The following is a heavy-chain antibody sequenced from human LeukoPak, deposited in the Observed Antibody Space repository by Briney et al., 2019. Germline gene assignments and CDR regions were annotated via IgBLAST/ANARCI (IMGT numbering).Heavy chain of an antibody. J-gene: IGHJ4*02. CDR1: GGSISSGGYS. CDR3: ARLISGWLFDY. CDR2: IYHSGST. Sequence: PSETLSLTCAVSGGSISSGGYSWSWIRQPPGKGLEWIGYIYHSGSTYYNPSPKSRVTISVDTSKNQFSLKLSSVTAADTAVYYCARLISGWLFDYWGQGTLVTVSS. V-gene: IGHV4-30-2*02. D-gene: IGHD3-3*01.